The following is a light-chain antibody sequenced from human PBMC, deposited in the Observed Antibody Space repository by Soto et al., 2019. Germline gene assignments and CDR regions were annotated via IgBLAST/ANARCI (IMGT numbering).Light chain of an antibody. CDR1: QSVSNNY. CDR2: GAS. V-gene: IGKV3-20*01. Sequence: EVVLTQSPGTLSLSTRERATLSCRASQSVSNNYLAWYQQKPGQAPRLLIYGASNRATGIPDRFSGSGSGTDFTLTISRLEPDDFAVYYCQQYGISGTFGQGTKADIK. J-gene: IGKJ1*01. CDR3: QQYGISGT.